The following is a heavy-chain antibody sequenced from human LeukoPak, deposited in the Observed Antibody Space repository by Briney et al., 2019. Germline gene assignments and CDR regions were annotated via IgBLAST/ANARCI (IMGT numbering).Heavy chain of an antibody. J-gene: IGHJ3*02. Sequence: SETLPLTCTVSGGSISSDYWSWIRQPPGKGLEWIGYIYYSGSTNYNPSLKSRATISVDTSKNQFSLKLSSVTAADTAVYYCARNPDAFDIWGQGTMVTVSS. CDR2: IYYSGST. CDR3: ARNPDAFDI. V-gene: IGHV4-59*08. CDR1: GGSISSDY.